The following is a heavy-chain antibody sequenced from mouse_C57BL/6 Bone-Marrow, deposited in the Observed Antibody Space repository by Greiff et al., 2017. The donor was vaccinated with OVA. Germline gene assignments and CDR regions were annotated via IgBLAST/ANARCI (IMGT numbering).Heavy chain of an antibody. CDR2: IDPSDSYT. D-gene: IGHD2-4*01. CDR1: GYTFTSYW. CDR3: ARGSYDYLAWFAY. Sequence: QVQLKQPGAELVMPGASVKLSCKASGYTFTSYWMHWVKQRPGQGLEWIGEIDPSDSYTNYNQKFKGKSTLTVDKSSSTAYMQLSSLTSEDSAVYYCARGSYDYLAWFAYWGQGTLVTVSA. V-gene: IGHV1-69*01. J-gene: IGHJ3*01.